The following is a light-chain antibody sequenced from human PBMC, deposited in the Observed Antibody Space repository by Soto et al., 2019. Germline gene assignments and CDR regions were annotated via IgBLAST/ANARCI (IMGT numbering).Light chain of an antibody. J-gene: IGKJ2*01. Sequence: EIVLTQSPATLSLSPGERATLSCRASQSVTNYLAWYQQKPGQAPRLLIYDASNRATGIPARFTGSGSGTDLPLTISSLEPEDFAVYYCHQGSGWRDTFGLGTKVQIK. CDR1: QSVTNY. CDR3: HQGSGWRDT. CDR2: DAS. V-gene: IGKV3-11*01.